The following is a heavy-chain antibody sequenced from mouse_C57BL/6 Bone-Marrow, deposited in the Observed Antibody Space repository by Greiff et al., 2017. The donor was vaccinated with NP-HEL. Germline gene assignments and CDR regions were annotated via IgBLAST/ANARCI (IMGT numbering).Heavy chain of an antibody. CDR3: TTGVSYAMDY. CDR1: GFNIKDDY. Sequence: VQLQQSGAELVRPGASVKLSCTASGFNIKDDYMHWVKQRPEQGLEWIGWIDPENGDTEYASKFQGKATITADTSSNTAYLQLSSLTSEDTAVYYCTTGVSYAMDYWGQETSVTVSS. V-gene: IGHV14-4*01. D-gene: IGHD6-2*01. CDR2: IDPENGDT. J-gene: IGHJ4*01.